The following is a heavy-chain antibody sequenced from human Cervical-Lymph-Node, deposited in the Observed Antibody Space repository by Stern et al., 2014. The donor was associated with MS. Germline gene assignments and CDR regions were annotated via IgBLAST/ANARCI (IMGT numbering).Heavy chain of an antibody. Sequence: EVQLVESEGGLVQPGRSLRLSCTASGFTFGAYAMSWFRQAPGQGLAWVGFIRGKAYGGTTDYAVSVRGRFTISRDDSKSIAYLQMNSLKIEDAGVYYCTRGVRGNDYYGMDVWGQGTTVTVSS. V-gene: IGHV3-49*03. CDR1: GFTFGAYA. J-gene: IGHJ6*02. CDR2: IRGKAYGGTT. CDR3: TRGVRGNDYYGMDV. D-gene: IGHD3-10*01.